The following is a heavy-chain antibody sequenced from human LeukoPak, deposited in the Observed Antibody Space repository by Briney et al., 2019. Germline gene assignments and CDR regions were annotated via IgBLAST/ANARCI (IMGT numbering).Heavy chain of an antibody. V-gene: IGHV3-48*03. CDR2: ISSSGSTI. CDR3: ARRSGSWNWNDAFDI. Sequence: PGGSLRLSCAASGFTFSSYEMNWVRQAPGKGLEWVSYISSSGSTIYYADSVKGRFTISRDNAKNSLYLQMNSLRAEDTALYYCARRSGSWNWNDAFDIWGQGTMVTVSS. J-gene: IGHJ3*02. D-gene: IGHD1-1*01. CDR1: GFTFSSYE.